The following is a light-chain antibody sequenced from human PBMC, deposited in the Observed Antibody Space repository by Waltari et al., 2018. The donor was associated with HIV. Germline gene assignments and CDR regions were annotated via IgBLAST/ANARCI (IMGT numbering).Light chain of an antibody. V-gene: IGKV1-5*03. J-gene: IGKJ1*01. CDR1: QNVGAF. CDR2: HAS. CDR3: HQYASFSGT. Sequence: DIRLTQSPYTLSASVGDRVAITCRAGQNVGAFLAWYQQKPGKPPKLLIFHASILEGGVPSRFSGSVSGSDFTLTINGLQSDDFATYYCHQYASFSGTFGQGTKVEL.